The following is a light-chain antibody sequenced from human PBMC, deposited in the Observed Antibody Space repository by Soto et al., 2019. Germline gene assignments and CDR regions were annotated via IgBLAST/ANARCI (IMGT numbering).Light chain of an antibody. CDR1: SSNIGAGYD. Sequence: QAVVTQPPSVSGAPGQRVTISCTGSSSNIGAGYDVHWYQQLPGTARKLLIYGNSNRPSGVPDRFSGSKSGTSASLAITGLQAEDEADYYCQSYDSSLSGFVVFGGGTKLTVL. J-gene: IGLJ2*01. CDR3: QSYDSSLSGFVV. CDR2: GNS. V-gene: IGLV1-40*01.